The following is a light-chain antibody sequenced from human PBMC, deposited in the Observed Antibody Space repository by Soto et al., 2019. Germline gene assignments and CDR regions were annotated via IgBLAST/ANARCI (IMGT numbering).Light chain of an antibody. CDR3: SSYTSSSTRLYV. CDR2: EVS. Sequence: QSVLAQPASVSGSPGQSLTISCTGTSSDVGGYNYVSWYQQHPGKAPKLMIYEVSNRPSGVSNRFSGSKSGNTASLTISGLQAEDEADYYCSSYTSSSTRLYVFGTGTKVTVL. V-gene: IGLV2-14*01. CDR1: SSDVGGYNY. J-gene: IGLJ1*01.